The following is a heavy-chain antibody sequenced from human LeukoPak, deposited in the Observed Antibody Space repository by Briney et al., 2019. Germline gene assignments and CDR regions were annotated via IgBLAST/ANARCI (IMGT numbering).Heavy chain of an antibody. CDR1: GGSLSGYY. CDR3: ARVKGYYYGSGSYSPVDY. CDR2: INHSGST. Sequence: PSETLSLTCAVYGGSLSGYYWSWIRQPPGKGLEWIGEINHSGSTNYNPSLKSRVTISVDTSKNQFSLKLSSVTAADTAVYYCARVKGYYYGSGSYSPVDYWGQGTLVTVSS. D-gene: IGHD3-10*01. V-gene: IGHV4-34*01. J-gene: IGHJ4*02.